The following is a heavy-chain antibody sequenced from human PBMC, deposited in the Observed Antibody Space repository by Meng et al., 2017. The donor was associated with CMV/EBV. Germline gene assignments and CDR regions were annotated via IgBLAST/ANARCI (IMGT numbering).Heavy chain of an antibody. CDR1: GFTFSSYA. V-gene: IGHV3-30-3*01. CDR2: ISYDGSNK. CDR3: ARIGGYCSSTSCVGMDV. D-gene: IGHD2-2*01. Sequence: GGSLRLSCAASGFTFSSYAMHWVRQAPGKGLEWVAVISYDGSNKYYADSVKGRFTISRDNSKNTLYLQMNSLRAEDMAVYYCARIGGYCSSTSCVGMDVWGQGTTVTVSS. J-gene: IGHJ6*02.